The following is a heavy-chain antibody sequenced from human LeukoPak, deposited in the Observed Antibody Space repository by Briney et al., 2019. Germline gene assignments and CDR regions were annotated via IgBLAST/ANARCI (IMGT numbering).Heavy chain of an antibody. CDR2: IKQDGSEK. Sequence: PGGSLRLSCAASGSTFSSYWMSWVRQAPGKGLEWVANIKQDGSEKYYVDSVKGRFTISRDNAKNSLYLQMNSLRAEDTAVYYCAKDLEPPSQYYFDYWGQGTLVTVSS. V-gene: IGHV3-7*03. D-gene: IGHD1-14*01. CDR1: GSTFSSYW. CDR3: AKDLEPPSQYYFDY. J-gene: IGHJ4*02.